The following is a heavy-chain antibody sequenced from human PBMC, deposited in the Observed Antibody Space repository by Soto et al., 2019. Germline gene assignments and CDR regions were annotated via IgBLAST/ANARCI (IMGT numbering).Heavy chain of an antibody. CDR3: AREGREWFPSYYYYGMDV. CDR1: GGSISSGGYY. D-gene: IGHD3-3*01. J-gene: IGHJ6*02. CDR2: IYYSGST. V-gene: IGHV4-31*03. Sequence: TLSLTCTVSGGSISSGGYYWSWIRQHPGKGLEWIGYIYYSGSTYYNPSLKSRVTISVDTSKSQFSLKLSSVTAADTAVYYCAREGREWFPSYYYYGMDVWGQGTTVTVSS.